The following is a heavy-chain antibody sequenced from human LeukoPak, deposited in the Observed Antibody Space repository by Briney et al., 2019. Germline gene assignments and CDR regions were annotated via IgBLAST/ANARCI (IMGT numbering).Heavy chain of an antibody. CDR1: GGTFSSYA. CDR3: ARDPPSGWYPFDY. V-gene: IGHV1-69*05. CDR2: IIPIFGTA. J-gene: IGHJ4*02. Sequence: SVKVSCKASGGTFSSYAISWVRQAPGQGLEWMGRIIPIFGTANYAQKFQGRVTITTGESTSTAYMELSSLRSEDTAVYYCARDPPSGWYPFDYWGQGTLVIVSS. D-gene: IGHD6-19*01.